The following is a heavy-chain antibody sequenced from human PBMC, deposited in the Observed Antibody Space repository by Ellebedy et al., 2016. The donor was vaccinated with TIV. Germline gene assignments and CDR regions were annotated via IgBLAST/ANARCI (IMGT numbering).Heavy chain of an antibody. V-gene: IGHV3-73*01. CDR2: IRSKANNYAT. CDR1: GFTFSPYS. D-gene: IGHD3-3*01. Sequence: GESLKISXAASGFTFSPYSMNWVRQASGKGLEWVGRIRSKANNYATAYTESVKGKFTISRDDSKNTAFLQMNSLKIEDTAVYYCALPYDGYWGQGTLVTVSS. CDR3: ALPYDGY. J-gene: IGHJ4*02.